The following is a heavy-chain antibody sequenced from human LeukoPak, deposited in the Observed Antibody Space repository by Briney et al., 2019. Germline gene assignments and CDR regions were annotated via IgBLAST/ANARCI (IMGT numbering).Heavy chain of an antibody. Sequence: PGGSLRLSCAASGFTFSSYWMSWVRQAPGKGLEWVANIKQDGSEKYYVDSVKGRFTISRDNAKNSLYLQMNSLRAEDTAVYYCARGLGGGIRNAFDIWGQGTMVTVSS. J-gene: IGHJ3*02. D-gene: IGHD2-15*01. V-gene: IGHV3-7*01. CDR2: IKQDGSEK. CDR3: ARGLGGGIRNAFDI. CDR1: GFTFSSYW.